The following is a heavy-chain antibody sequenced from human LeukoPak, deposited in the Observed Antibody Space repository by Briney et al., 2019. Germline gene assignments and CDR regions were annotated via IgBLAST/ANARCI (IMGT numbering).Heavy chain of an antibody. CDR3: ASQTRRAYS. CDR1: GGSFSDYF. D-gene: IGHD3-10*01. J-gene: IGHJ5*02. CDR2: INQSGSS. V-gene: IGHV4-34*01. Sequence: ASETLSLTCAVYGGSFSDYFWSWVRQPPGKGLEWIGEINQSGSSTYNPSLKSRVTMSVDTSKNQLSLKLTSVIAADTAVYYCASQTRRAYSWGQGTLVTVSS.